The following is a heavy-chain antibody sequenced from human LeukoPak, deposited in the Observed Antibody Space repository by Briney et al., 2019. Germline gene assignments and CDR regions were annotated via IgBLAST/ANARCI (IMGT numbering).Heavy chain of an antibody. CDR2: IKSKTDGGTT. V-gene: IGHV3-15*01. CDR3: STGAF. Sequence: EGSLRLSCAASEFTFSDDWMSWVRQAPGKGLEWVGRIKSKTDGGTTDYAAPVKGRFTISRDDSKNLLYLQMKSLKTDDTGVYYCSTGAFWGQGTLVTVSS. J-gene: IGHJ4*02. CDR1: EFTFSDDW.